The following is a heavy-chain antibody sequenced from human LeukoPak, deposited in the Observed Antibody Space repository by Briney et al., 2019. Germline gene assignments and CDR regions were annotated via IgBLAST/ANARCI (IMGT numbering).Heavy chain of an antibody. Sequence: TGGSLRLSCAASGFTFSSYAMSWVRQAPGKGLEWVSAISGSGGSTYYADSVKGRFTISRDNSKNTLYLQMNRLRAEDTAVYYCAKEGQLRYFDWLLSIPSYFDYWGQGTLVTVSS. V-gene: IGHV3-23*01. D-gene: IGHD3-9*01. CDR3: AKEGQLRYFDWLLSIPSYFDY. J-gene: IGHJ4*02. CDR1: GFTFSSYA. CDR2: ISGSGGST.